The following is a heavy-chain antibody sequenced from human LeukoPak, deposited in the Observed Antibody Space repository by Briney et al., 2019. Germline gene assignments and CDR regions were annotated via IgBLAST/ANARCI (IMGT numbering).Heavy chain of an antibody. V-gene: IGHV4-4*07. CDR1: GGSISSYY. Sequence: SETLSLTCTVSGGSISSYYWRWIRQPAGKGLEWIGRIYTSGSTNYNPSLKSRVTMSVDTSKNQFSLKLSSVTAADTAVYYCARDLYYYDSSGSDAFDIWGQGTMVTVSS. CDR3: ARDLYYYDSSGSDAFDI. CDR2: IYTSGST. J-gene: IGHJ3*02. D-gene: IGHD3-22*01.